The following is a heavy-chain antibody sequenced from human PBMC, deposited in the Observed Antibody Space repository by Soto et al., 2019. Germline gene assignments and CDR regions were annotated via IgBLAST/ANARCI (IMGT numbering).Heavy chain of an antibody. Sequence: ASVKVSCKASVYTFTCYDINGVRQATGQGLEWMGWINTYNGNTNFAQRLQGRVTMTTEASTSTAYMELRSLRSDDTAVYYCARGSSPVDFDYWGQGTLVTVSS. D-gene: IGHD6-13*01. CDR2: INTYNGNT. V-gene: IGHV1-18*01. J-gene: IGHJ4*02. CDR3: ARGSSPVDFDY. CDR1: VYTFTCYD.